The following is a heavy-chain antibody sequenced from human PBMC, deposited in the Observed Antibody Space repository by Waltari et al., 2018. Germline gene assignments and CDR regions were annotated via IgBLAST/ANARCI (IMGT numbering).Heavy chain of an antibody. CDR1: GDSMSSPYW. Sequence: QLQLQESGPGLVKPSGTLSLTCAVSGDSMSSPYWWSWVRQPPGKGLEWIGQVHGSGKTNYNPSFASRVTVSLDTPNNQFSLRVTSVTAADSAIYYCARDRGRGLYLDSWGPGTLVAV. CDR3: ARDRGRGLYLDS. V-gene: IGHV4-4*02. CDR2: VHGSGKT. D-gene: IGHD2-15*01. J-gene: IGHJ4*02.